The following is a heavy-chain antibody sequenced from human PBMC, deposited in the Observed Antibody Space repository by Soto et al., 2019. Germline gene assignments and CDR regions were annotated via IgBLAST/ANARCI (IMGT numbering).Heavy chain of an antibody. V-gene: IGHV3-7*01. CDR1: GFTFSSYW. CDR3: ARDLGYCGGDCSEDP. Sequence: EVQLVESGGGLVQAGGSLRLSCAASGFTFSSYWMSWVRQPPGKGLEWVANINQYGSEKYYVDSVKGRFTISRDNAKNSLYLQMNSLRAEDTAVYYCARDLGYCGGDCSEDPWGQGTLVTVSS. CDR2: INQYGSEK. D-gene: IGHD2-21*02. J-gene: IGHJ5*02.